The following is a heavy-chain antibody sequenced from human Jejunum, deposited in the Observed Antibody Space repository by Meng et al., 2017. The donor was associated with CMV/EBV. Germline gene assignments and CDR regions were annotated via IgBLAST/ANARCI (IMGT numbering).Heavy chain of an antibody. CDR1: DEYP. D-gene: IGHD3-10*01. CDR3: TRDLFSYYHYYYGMDI. V-gene: IGHV3-49*04. CDR2: IRSKAYGETT. J-gene: IGHJ6*02. Sequence: DEYPFSWVRQAPGKGLEWIGFIRSKAYGETTEYATSVKGRFTISRDDSKKILYLEMNSLKTEDTAVYYCTRDLFSYYHYYYGMDIWGQGTTVTVSS.